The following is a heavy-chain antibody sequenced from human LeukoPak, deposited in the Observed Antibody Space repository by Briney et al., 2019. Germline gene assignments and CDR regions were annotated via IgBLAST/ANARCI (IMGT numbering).Heavy chain of an antibody. J-gene: IGHJ6*02. V-gene: IGHV1-46*03. Sequence: ASVKVSCKASGYTFTSYYMHWVRQAPGQGLEWMGIINPSGGSTNYAQKFQGRVTITADKSTSTAYMELSSLRSEDTAVYYCAANWNYAQYYYGMDVWGQGTTVTVSS. CDR3: AANWNYAQYYYGMDV. D-gene: IGHD1-7*01. CDR1: GYTFTSYY. CDR2: INPSGGST.